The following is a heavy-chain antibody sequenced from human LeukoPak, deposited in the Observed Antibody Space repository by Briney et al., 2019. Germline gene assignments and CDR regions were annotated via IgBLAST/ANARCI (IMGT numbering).Heavy chain of an antibody. CDR3: ARGRQDVTMIVVVMTAVSYYLDV. J-gene: IGHJ6*03. D-gene: IGHD3-22*01. Sequence: SETLSLNCAVYGGSFSGYYWTWIRQTPEKGLEWIGEMNPSGSTNYNPSLKSRVTISVDTSKNQFSLELSSVTAADPAVYYCARGRQDVTMIVVVMTAVSYYLDVWGKGTTVTVS. V-gene: IGHV4-34*01. CDR2: MNPSGST. CDR1: GGSFSGYY.